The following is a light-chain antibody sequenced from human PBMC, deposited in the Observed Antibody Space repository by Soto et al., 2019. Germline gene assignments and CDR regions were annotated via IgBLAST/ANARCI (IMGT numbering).Light chain of an antibody. CDR2: DVR. CDR3: SSYSSTTSVI. J-gene: IGLJ2*01. V-gene: IGLV2-14*03. CDR1: SSDVGGHNY. Sequence: QSVLTQPASVSGSPGQSITISCTGTSSDVGGHNYVSWYQHHPGKAPKLIISDVRNRPSGVSNRFSGSKSGNTASLTISGLQAEDEADYYCSSYSSTTSVIFGGGTKLTVL.